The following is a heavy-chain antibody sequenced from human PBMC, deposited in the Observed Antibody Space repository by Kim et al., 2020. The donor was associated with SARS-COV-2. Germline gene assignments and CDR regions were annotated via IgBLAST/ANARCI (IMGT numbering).Heavy chain of an antibody. CDR3: AKADTMIVVVTNPSFIY. CDR1: GFAFSSYA. Sequence: GGSLRLSCAASGFAFSSYAMSWVRQAPVKGLEWVSAISGSGGSSYYADSVKGRFTISRDNSKHTLYLQMNSLRAEYTAVFYCAKADTMIVVVTNPSFIYLGQGTLVAVSS. J-gene: IGHJ4*02. D-gene: IGHD3-22*01. V-gene: IGHV3-23*01. CDR2: ISGSGGSS.